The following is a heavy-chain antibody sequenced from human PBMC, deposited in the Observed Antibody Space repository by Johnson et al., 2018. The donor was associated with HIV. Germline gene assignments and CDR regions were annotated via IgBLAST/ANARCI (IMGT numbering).Heavy chain of an antibody. D-gene: IGHD6-6*01. V-gene: IGHV3-30*04. CDR1: GFTFSSYA. CDR3: ARDQEQLVPWDAFDI. Sequence: VQVLESGGGVVQPGRSLRLSCAASGFTFSSYAMHWVRQAPGKGLEWVAVISYDGSNKYYADSVKGRFTISRDNSKNTLYLQMNSLRAEDTAVYYCARDQEQLVPWDAFDIWGQGTMVTVSS. J-gene: IGHJ3*02. CDR2: ISYDGSNK.